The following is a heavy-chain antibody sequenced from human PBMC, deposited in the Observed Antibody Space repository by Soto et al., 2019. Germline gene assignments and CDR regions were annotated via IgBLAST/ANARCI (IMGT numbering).Heavy chain of an antibody. J-gene: IGHJ4*02. CDR1: GFTFSSYA. D-gene: IGHD6-13*01. Sequence: GGSLRLSCAASGFTFSSYAMSGVRQAPGKGLEWVSAISGSGGSTYYGDSVKGRFTISRDNSKNTLYLQMNSLRAEDPAVYYCAKMGSIAAACPHFDYWGQGTLVTVSS. CDR3: AKMGSIAAACPHFDY. V-gene: IGHV3-23*01. CDR2: ISGSGGST.